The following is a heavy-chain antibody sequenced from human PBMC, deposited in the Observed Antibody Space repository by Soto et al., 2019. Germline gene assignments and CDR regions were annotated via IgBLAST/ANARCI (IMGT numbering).Heavy chain of an antibody. CDR1: GGSVSSGDYY. Sequence: PSETLSLTCTVSGGSVSSGDYYWSWIRQPPGKGLEWIGYIYYSGTTNYNPSLKSRVSISLDTSKNQFSLRLTSVTAADTAVYYCARIPVDTYMINWFDPWGQGXLVTVSS. J-gene: IGHJ5*02. V-gene: IGHV4-61*08. CDR3: ARIPVDTYMINWFDP. CDR2: IYYSGTT. D-gene: IGHD3-16*01.